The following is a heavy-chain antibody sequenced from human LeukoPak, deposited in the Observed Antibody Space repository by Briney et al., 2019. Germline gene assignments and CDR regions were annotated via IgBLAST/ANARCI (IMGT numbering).Heavy chain of an antibody. Sequence: GGSLRLSCAASGFTFTSYGMHWVRQAPGKGLERVAVISYDGSNKYYADSVKGRFTISRDSSKNTLYLQMNSLKPEDTAMYYCARERGEGRTRNFDYWGQGTLVTVSS. CDR2: ISYDGSNK. D-gene: IGHD3-16*01. CDR1: GFTFTSYG. CDR3: ARERGEGRTRNFDY. J-gene: IGHJ4*02. V-gene: IGHV3-30*03.